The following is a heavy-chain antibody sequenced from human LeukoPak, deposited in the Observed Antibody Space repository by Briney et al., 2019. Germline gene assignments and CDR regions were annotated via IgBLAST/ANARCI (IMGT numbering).Heavy chain of an antibody. Sequence: ASVKVSCKASGYTFTSYYIHWVRQAPGQGLEWMEIINPIGGTTDYAQKFQGRVTMTRDTSTSTVYMELSSLRSEDTAVYYCARQQGLQNLNFDYWGQGTLVTVSS. J-gene: IGHJ4*02. CDR1: GYTFTSYY. CDR2: INPIGGTT. CDR3: ARQQGLQNLNFDY. V-gene: IGHV1-46*01. D-gene: IGHD4-11*01.